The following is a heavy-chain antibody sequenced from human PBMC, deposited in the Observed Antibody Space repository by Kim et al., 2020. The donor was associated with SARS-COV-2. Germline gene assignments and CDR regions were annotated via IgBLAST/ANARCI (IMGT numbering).Heavy chain of an antibody. J-gene: IGHJ6*02. Sequence: RSSDTNYADSVKGRFTISRDNAKNSLYLQMNSLRAEDTAVYYCASFLMDVWGQGTAVTVSS. V-gene: IGHV3-11*03. CDR2: RSSDT. CDR3: ASFLMDV.